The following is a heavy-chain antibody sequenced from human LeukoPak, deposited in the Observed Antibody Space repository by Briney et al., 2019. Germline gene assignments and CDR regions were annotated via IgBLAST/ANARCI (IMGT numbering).Heavy chain of an antibody. CDR3: ARGLRTDSFDY. J-gene: IGHJ4*02. D-gene: IGHD3-22*01. V-gene: IGHV4-34*01. CDR1: GGSFSGYY. Sequence: SETLSLTCAVFGGSFSGYYWSWIRQPPGKGLEWIGEINHSGSTNYNPSLRSRVTIPVDTSKNQFSLKLSSVTAADTAVYYCARGLRTDSFDYWGQGTLVTFSS. CDR2: INHSGST.